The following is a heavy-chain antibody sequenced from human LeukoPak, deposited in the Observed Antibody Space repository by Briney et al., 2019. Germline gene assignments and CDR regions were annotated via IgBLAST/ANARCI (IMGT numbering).Heavy chain of an antibody. CDR1: GYTLTELS. D-gene: IGHD2-2*01. V-gene: IGHV1-24*01. CDR3: ATAQLANYYYGMDV. CDR2: FDPEDGET. J-gene: IGHJ6*02. Sequence: GASVKVSCKVSGYTLTELSMHWVRQAPGKGLEWMGGFDPEDGETIYAQKFQGRVTMTEDTSTDTAYMELSSLRSEDTAVYYCATAQLANYYYGMDVWGQGTTVTVSS.